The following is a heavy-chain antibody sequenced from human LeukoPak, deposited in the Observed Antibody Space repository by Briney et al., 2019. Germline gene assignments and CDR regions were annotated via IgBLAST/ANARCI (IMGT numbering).Heavy chain of an antibody. CDR3: ARDTRPDY. J-gene: IGHJ4*02. Sequence: PGGSLRLSCVVSRFTFSHYWMSWVRQAPGKGLEWVANIKQDGSEKYYVDSVKGRFTISRDNAKNSLYLQMNSLRAEDTAVYYCARDTRPDYWGQGTLVTVSS. CDR2: IKQDGSEK. CDR1: RFTFSHYW. V-gene: IGHV3-7*01.